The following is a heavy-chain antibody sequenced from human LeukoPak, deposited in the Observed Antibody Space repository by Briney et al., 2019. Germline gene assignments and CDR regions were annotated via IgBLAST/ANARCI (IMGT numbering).Heavy chain of an antibody. D-gene: IGHD5-12*01. Sequence: PSETLSLTCTVSGGSISSYYWSWIRQPPGKGLEWIGYIYYSVSTNYNPSLKSRVTIPVDTSKNQFSLKLSSVTAADTAVYYCAREGLVAAWSWFDPWGQGTLVTVSS. V-gene: IGHV4-59*01. CDR2: IYYSVST. CDR1: GGSISSYY. CDR3: AREGLVAAWSWFDP. J-gene: IGHJ5*02.